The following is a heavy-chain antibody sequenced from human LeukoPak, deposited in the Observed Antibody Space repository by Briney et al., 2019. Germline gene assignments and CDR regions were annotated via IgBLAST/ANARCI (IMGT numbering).Heavy chain of an antibody. CDR2: IYHSGST. D-gene: IGHD5-24*01. CDR1: GGSISSGGYY. Sequence: SQTLSLTCTVSGGSISSGGYYWSWIRQPPGKGLEWIGYIYHSGSTYYNPSLRSRVTISVDTSKNHFSLKLSSVTAADTAVYYCARNRDGYNSFDYWGQGTLVTVSS. J-gene: IGHJ4*02. CDR3: ARNRDGYNSFDY. V-gene: IGHV4-30-2*05.